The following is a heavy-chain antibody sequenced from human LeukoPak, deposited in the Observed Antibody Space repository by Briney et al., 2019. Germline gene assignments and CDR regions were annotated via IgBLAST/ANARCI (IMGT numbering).Heavy chain of an antibody. CDR1: GFTVSSNY. CDR3: AKGARIAAARAHFDY. J-gene: IGHJ4*02. CDR2: IYSGGST. D-gene: IGHD6-13*01. Sequence: GGSLRLSCAASGFTVSSNYMSWVRQAPGKGLEWVSVIYSGGSTYYADSVKGRFTISRDNSKDTLYLQMNSLRAEDTAVYYCAKGARIAAARAHFDYWGQGTLVTVSS. V-gene: IGHV3-53*01.